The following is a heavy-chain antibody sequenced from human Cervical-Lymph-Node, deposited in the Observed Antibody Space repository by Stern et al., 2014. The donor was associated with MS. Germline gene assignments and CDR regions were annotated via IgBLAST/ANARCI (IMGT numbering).Heavy chain of an antibody. CDR1: GFTFSSYD. D-gene: IGHD3-22*01. Sequence: EVQLVESGGGLVQPGGSLRLSCAASGFTFSSYDMHWVRQATGKGLECVSAIGTAGDTYYPGSVKGRFTISRENAKNSLYLQMNSLRAGDTAVYYCARARRDYYDSSGYPYYFDYWGQGTLVTVSS. CDR2: IGTAGDT. J-gene: IGHJ4*02. CDR3: ARARRDYYDSSGYPYYFDY. V-gene: IGHV3-13*01.